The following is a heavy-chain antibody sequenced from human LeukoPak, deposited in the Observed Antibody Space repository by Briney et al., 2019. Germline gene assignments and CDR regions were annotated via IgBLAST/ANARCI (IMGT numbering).Heavy chain of an antibody. J-gene: IGHJ4*02. V-gene: IGHV3-23*01. CDR2: ISGSGGGT. D-gene: IGHD6-19*01. Sequence: GGSLRLSCSASGFTFSSYAMHWVRQAPGKGLEWVSAISGSGGGTYYADSVKGRFTISRDNSNNTLYLQMNSLRAGDTAVYYCAKVASADAQARLNYWGQGTLVTVSS. CDR3: AKVASADAQARLNY. CDR1: GFTFSSYA.